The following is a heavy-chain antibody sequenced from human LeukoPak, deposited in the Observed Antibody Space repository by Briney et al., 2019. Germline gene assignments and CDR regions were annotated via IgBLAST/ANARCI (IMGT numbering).Heavy chain of an antibody. CDR2: IYPGDSDT. Sequence: GESLKISCKGSGYSFTIYWIGWVRQMPVKGLEWMGIIYPGDSDTRYSPSFQGQVTISADKSISTTYLQWSSLKASDTAMYYCTRRGYYDSSGLDYWGQGTLVTVSS. V-gene: IGHV5-51*01. D-gene: IGHD3-22*01. J-gene: IGHJ4*02. CDR3: TRRGYYDSSGLDY. CDR1: GYSFTIYW.